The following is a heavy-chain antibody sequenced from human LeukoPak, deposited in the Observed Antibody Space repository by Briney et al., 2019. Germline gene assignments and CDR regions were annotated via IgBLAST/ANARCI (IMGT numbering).Heavy chain of an antibody. D-gene: IGHD3-9*01. V-gene: IGHV4-4*02. CDR3: GKTDIYFNPIDY. CDR1: GVSISTIDW. Sequence: SETLPLTCAVSGVSISTIDWWIWVRQPPGQGLEWIGEIHRDGRTRYNPSLTSRVTMSMDYSKNQFSLNVRFVTAADTAIYYCGKTDIYFNPIDYWGPGSLVTVSS. J-gene: IGHJ4*02. CDR2: IHRDGRT.